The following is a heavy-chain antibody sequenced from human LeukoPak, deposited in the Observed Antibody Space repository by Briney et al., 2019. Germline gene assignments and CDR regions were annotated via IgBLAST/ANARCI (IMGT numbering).Heavy chain of an antibody. D-gene: IGHD6-19*01. CDR3: ARGRSGWYFIDD. J-gene: IGHJ4*02. V-gene: IGHV1-2*06. CDR1: GYTFTGYY. Sequence: VASVKVSCKASGYTFTGYYMHWVRQAPGQGLAWMGRINPNSGGTNYAQKFQGRVTMPRDTSISTAYMALSRLRSDDTAVYYCARGRSGWYFIDDWGQGTLVTVSS. CDR2: INPNSGGT.